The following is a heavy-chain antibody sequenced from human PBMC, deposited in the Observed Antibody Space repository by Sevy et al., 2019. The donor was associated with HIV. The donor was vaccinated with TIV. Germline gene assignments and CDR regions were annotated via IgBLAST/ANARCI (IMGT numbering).Heavy chain of an antibody. D-gene: IGHD3-22*01. Sequence: SGPTLVKPTQTLTLTCTFSGFSLSTSGVGVGWIRQPPGKALEWLALIYWNDDKRYSPSLKSRLTITKDTSKNQVVLTMTNMDPVDTATYYCAHRPYDSSGYYQIYFDYWGQGTLDTVSS. CDR2: IYWNDDK. J-gene: IGHJ4*02. CDR1: GFSLSTSGVG. CDR3: AHRPYDSSGYYQIYFDY. V-gene: IGHV2-5*01.